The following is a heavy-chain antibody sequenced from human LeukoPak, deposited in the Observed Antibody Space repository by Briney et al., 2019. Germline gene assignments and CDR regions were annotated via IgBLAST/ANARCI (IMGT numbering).Heavy chain of an antibody. V-gene: IGHV1-69*13. CDR3: ARAGLAAVAGTIYFDY. D-gene: IGHD6-19*01. Sequence: SVKVSCKASGGTFSSYAISWVRQAPGQGLEWMGGIIPIFGTANYAQKSQGRVTITADESTSTAYMELSSLRSEDTAVYYCARAGLAAVAGTIYFDYWGQGTLVTVSS. J-gene: IGHJ4*02. CDR2: IIPIFGTA. CDR1: GGTFSSYA.